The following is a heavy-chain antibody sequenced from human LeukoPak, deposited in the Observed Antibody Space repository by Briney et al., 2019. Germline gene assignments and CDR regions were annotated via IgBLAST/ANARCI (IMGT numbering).Heavy chain of an antibody. Sequence: SETLSLTCAVYGGSFSGYYWSWIRQPPGKGLEWIGEINHSGSTNYNPSIKSRVTISVDTSKNQFSLKLSSVTAADTAVYYCARGGTVLRFLEWLLYFDYWGQGTLVTVSS. CDR2: INHSGST. V-gene: IGHV4-34*01. CDR1: GGSFSGYY. J-gene: IGHJ4*02. D-gene: IGHD3-3*01. CDR3: ARGGTVLRFLEWLLYFDY.